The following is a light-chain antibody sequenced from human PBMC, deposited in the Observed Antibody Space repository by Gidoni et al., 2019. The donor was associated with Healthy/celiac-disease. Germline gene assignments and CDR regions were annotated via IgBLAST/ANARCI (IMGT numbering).Light chain of an antibody. CDR2: DAS. V-gene: IGKV1-33*01. Sequence: IQMTQSPSSLSASVGDRVTITCQASQDISNYLIWYQQKPGKAPKLLIYDASNLETGVPSRFSGSGSGTDFTFTISSLQPEDIATYYCQQYDNFPYTFGQGTKLEIK. J-gene: IGKJ2*01. CDR1: QDISNY. CDR3: QQYDNFPYT.